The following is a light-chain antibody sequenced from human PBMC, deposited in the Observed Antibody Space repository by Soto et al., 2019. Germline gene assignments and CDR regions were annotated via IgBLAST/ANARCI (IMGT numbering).Light chain of an antibody. V-gene: IGLV2-14*01. CDR1: SSDVGGYNY. CDR2: EVS. Sequence: QSVLTQPASVSGSPGQSITISCTGTSSDVGGYNYVSWYQQHPGKAPKLMIYEVSTRPSGVSNRFSGSKSGNTASLTISGLQAEDEAAYYCSSYTSSSTLVFGGGTKLPVL. J-gene: IGLJ2*01. CDR3: SSYTSSSTLV.